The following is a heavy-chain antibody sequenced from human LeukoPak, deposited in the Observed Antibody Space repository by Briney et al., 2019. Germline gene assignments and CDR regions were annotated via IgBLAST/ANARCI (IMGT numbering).Heavy chain of an antibody. CDR1: GGSISSYY. Sequence: SKTLSLTCTVSGGSISSYYWSWIRQPPGKGLEWIGYIYYSGSTNYNPSLKSRVTISVDTSRNQFSLKLSSVTAADTAVYYCAGYGGNPYYYYGMDVWGQGTTVTVPS. V-gene: IGHV4-59*01. CDR2: IYYSGST. J-gene: IGHJ6*02. CDR3: AGYGGNPYYYYGMDV. D-gene: IGHD4-17*01.